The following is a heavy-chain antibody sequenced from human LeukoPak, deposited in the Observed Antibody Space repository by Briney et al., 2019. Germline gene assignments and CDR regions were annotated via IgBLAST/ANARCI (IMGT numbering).Heavy chain of an antibody. CDR2: KYAGGADF. J-gene: IGHJ6*02. D-gene: IGHD2-2*01. V-gene: IGHV5-51*01. Sequence: GEPLKISSEGSVYSFANYLIGVVRHMAGERPWLANIKYAGGADFRYSTSFQGQVTISVDKSSTTAYLQWSSLKASDTVMYYCARHGLWGCNSSGCYPSFYYFGMDVWGHGTTVTVSS. CDR1: VYSFANYL. CDR3: ARHGLWGCNSSGCYPSFYYFGMDV.